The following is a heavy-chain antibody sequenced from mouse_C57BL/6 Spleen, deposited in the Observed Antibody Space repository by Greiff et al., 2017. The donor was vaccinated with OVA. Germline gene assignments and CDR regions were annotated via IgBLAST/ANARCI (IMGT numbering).Heavy chain of an antibody. Sequence: QVQLQQPGAELVKPGASVKLSCKASGYTFTSYWMHWVKQRPGQGLEWIGMIHPNSGSTNYNEKFKSKATLTVDKSSSTAYMQLSSLTSEDSAVYYCARLHGYTSAWFAYWGQGTLVTVSA. J-gene: IGHJ3*01. CDR3: ARLHGYTSAWFAY. D-gene: IGHD1-2*01. V-gene: IGHV1-64*01. CDR1: GYTFTSYW. CDR2: IHPNSGST.